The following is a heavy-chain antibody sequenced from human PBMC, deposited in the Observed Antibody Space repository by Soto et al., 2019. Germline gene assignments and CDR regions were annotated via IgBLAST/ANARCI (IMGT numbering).Heavy chain of an antibody. Sequence: GASVKVSCKASGGTFRNHVFNWVRQAPGQGLEWTGGIIPIIGTPNYAQKFQGRVTITADASTNTVYLDVSSLRSQDTAVYYCARDLEFRDGNISHLDYWGQGTMATVYS. D-gene: IGHD3-10*01. V-gene: IGHV1-69*13. CDR2: IIPIIGTP. CDR1: GGTFRNHV. CDR3: ARDLEFRDGNISHLDY. J-gene: IGHJ4*02.